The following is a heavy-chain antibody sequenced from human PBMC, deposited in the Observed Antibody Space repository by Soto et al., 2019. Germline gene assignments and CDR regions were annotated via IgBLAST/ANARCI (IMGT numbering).Heavy chain of an antibody. J-gene: IGHJ6*02. D-gene: IGHD2-2*01. Sequence: QVQLVQSGAEVKKPGSSVKVSCKASGGTFSSYAISWVRQAPGQGLEWMGGIIPIFGTANYAQKFQGRVTITADESTSTAYMQMSSLRSADTAVYYCASDIVVVPAAIRIDYYYYGMDVWGQGPTVTVSS. CDR3: ASDIVVVPAAIRIDYYYYGMDV. V-gene: IGHV1-69*01. CDR1: GGTFSSYA. CDR2: IIPIFGTA.